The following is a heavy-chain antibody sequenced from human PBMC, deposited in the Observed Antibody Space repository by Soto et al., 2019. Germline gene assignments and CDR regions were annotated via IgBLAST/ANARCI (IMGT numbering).Heavy chain of an antibody. CDR2: LYGSGGGI. V-gene: IGHV3-23*01. D-gene: IGHD5-12*01. CDR1: GFTFSNYA. Sequence: QPGGSLRLSCAASGFTFSNYAMIWIRQVPGKGLQWVSGLYGSGGGIHYAESVKDRFTISRDNSAYAVYLQMNNLRVEDSAIYYCAKDAVSRDGVWLAHDWGQGTVVTVSS. CDR3: AKDAVSRDGVWLAHD. J-gene: IGHJ4*02.